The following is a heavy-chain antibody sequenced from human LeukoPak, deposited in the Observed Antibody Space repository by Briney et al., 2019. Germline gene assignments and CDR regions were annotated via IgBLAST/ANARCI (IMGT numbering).Heavy chain of an antibody. CDR2: IYYSGST. Sequence: TSETLSLTCTVSGGSISSSSYYWGWIRQPPGKGLEWIGSIYYSGSTYYNPSLKSRVTKSVDTSKNQFSLKLSSVTAADTAVYYCARHHDYGDYSWFDPWGQGTLVTVSS. CDR3: ARHHDYGDYSWFDP. V-gene: IGHV4-39*01. CDR1: GGSISSSSYY. J-gene: IGHJ5*02. D-gene: IGHD4-17*01.